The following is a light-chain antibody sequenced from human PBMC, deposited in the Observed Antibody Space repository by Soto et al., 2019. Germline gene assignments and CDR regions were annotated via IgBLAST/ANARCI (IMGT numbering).Light chain of an antibody. Sequence: EIVMTQSPATLSASPGERATLSCRASQSVSSNLAWYQQKPGQAPRLLIYGASTRATGIPARFSGSGSGTEFTLTISSLQSEDFAVYYCQQYGTWWTFGQGTKVEIK. J-gene: IGKJ1*01. CDR1: QSVSSN. V-gene: IGKV3-15*01. CDR2: GAS. CDR3: QQYGTWWT.